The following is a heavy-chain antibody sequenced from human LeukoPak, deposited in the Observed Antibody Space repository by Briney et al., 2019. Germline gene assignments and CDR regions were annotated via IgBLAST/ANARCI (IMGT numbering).Heavy chain of an antibody. D-gene: IGHD3-22*01. CDR1: GGTFSSYA. V-gene: IGHV1-69*13. CDR3: AREADYYDSSVYFDY. Sequence: SVKVSCKASGGTFSSYAISWVRQAPGQGLEWMGGIIPIFGTANYAQKFQGRVTITADESTSTAYMELSSLRSEDTAVYYCAREADYYDSSVYFDYWGQGTLVTVSS. CDR2: IIPIFGTA. J-gene: IGHJ4*02.